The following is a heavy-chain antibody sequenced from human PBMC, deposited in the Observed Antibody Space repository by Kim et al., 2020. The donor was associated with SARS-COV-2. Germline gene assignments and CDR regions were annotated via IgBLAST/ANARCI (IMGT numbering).Heavy chain of an antibody. J-gene: IGHJ4*02. CDR2: VTDSGAT. CDR3: AKDVGGGGSYFPADY. D-gene: IGHD3-22*01. Sequence: GGSLRLSCAGTGFTFTSYAMNWVRQAPGKGLEWVSTVTDSGATFYADSVKGRFSVSRDNSKSTLHLQMNSLRADDTAVYYCAKDVGGGGSYFPADYWGQGTLVTVSS. CDR1: GFTFTSYA. V-gene: IGHV3-23*01.